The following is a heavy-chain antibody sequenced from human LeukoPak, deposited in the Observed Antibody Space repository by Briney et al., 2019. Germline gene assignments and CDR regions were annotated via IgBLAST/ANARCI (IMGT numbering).Heavy chain of an antibody. J-gene: IGHJ4*02. D-gene: IGHD4-17*01. Sequence: PGGSLRLSCAASGFTFSSYAMSWVRQAPGKGLEWVANIKQDGSEKYYVDSVKGRFTISRDNAKNSLYLQMNSLRAEDTAVYYCARVSYGDHGNDSPIDYWGQGTLVTVSS. CDR3: ARVSYGDHGNDSPIDY. CDR2: IKQDGSEK. CDR1: GFTFSSYA. V-gene: IGHV3-7*01.